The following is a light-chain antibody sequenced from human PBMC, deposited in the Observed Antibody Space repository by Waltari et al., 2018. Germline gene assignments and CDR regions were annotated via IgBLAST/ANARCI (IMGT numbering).Light chain of an antibody. Sequence: DIQMTQSPSTLSASVGDRVTITCRASQTNNNWLAWYQQKSGKAPKLLIHKASTLHSGVPSRFSGSGSGTEFTLTISSLQPDDFATYYCQQYSSYSGTFGQGTKVDIK. V-gene: IGKV1-5*03. CDR3: QQYSSYSGT. CDR1: QTNNNW. J-gene: IGKJ2*01. CDR2: KAS.